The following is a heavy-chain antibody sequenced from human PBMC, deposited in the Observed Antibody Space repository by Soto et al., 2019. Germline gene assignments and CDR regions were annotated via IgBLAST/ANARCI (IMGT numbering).Heavy chain of an antibody. D-gene: IGHD2-2*01. CDR2: IYYSGST. Sequence: SETLSLTCTVSGGSISSSSYYWGWIRQPPGKGLEWIGSIYYSGSTCYNPSLKSRVTISVDTSKNQFSLKLSSVTAADTAVYYCARHGGAIVVVPAATDAFDIWGQGTMVTVSS. J-gene: IGHJ3*02. CDR3: ARHGGAIVVVPAATDAFDI. CDR1: GGSISSSSYY. V-gene: IGHV4-39*01.